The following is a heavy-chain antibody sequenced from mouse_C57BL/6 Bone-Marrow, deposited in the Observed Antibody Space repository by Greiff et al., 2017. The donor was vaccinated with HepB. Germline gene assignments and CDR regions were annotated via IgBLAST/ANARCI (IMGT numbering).Heavy chain of an antibody. V-gene: IGHV3-8*01. J-gene: IGHJ1*03. CDR3: GRGVGNYNWYFDV. Sequence: EVQLVESGPGLAKPSQTLSLTCSVTGYSITSDYWNWIRKFPGNKLEYMGYISYSGSTYYNPSLKSRISITRDTSKNQYYLQLNSVTTEGTATYYCGRGVGNYNWYFDVWGTGTTVTVSS. D-gene: IGHD2-1*01. CDR2: ISYSGST. CDR1: GYSITSDY.